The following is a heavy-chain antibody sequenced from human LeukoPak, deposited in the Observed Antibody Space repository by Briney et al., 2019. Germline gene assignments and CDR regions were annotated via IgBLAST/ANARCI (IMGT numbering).Heavy chain of an antibody. J-gene: IGHJ4*02. CDR1: GGSFSGYY. V-gene: IGHV4-34*01. CDR2: INHSGST. D-gene: IGHD6-13*01. CDR3: ARRGSSSWYH. Sequence: SETLSLTCAVYGGSFSGYYWSWIRQPPGKGLEWIGEINHSGSTNYNPSLKSRVPISVDTSKNQFSLKLSSVTAADTAVYYCARRGSSSWYHWGQGTLVTVSS.